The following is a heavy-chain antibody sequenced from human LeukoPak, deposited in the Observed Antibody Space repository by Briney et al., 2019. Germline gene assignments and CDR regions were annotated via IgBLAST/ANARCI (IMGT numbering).Heavy chain of an antibody. Sequence: GASVKVPCKASGYTFTGYYRHWVRQAPGQGLEWMGWVNPNSGGRNYAQKFQGRVTMTRDTTIGTAYMELSSLRSDDTAVYYCARSQWGIASAGLDYWGQGTLVSVSS. CDR1: GYTFTGYY. V-gene: IGHV1-2*02. CDR3: ARSQWGIASAGLDY. CDR2: VNPNSGGR. D-gene: IGHD6-13*01. J-gene: IGHJ4*02.